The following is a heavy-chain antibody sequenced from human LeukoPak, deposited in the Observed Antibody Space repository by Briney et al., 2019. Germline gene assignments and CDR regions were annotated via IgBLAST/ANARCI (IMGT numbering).Heavy chain of an antibody. CDR1: GFTFSSYS. CDR2: VIASGTYT. J-gene: IGHJ4*02. Sequence: GGSLRLSCAASGFTFSSYSMNWVRQAPGKGLEWLSTVIASGTYTYYAHSVKGRFTISRDNSKNTLHLQMDSLRVEDTAVYFCARNTTDRPYDFWGQGTLVTVSS. D-gene: IGHD2/OR15-2a*01. CDR3: ARNTTDRPYDF. V-gene: IGHV3-21*04.